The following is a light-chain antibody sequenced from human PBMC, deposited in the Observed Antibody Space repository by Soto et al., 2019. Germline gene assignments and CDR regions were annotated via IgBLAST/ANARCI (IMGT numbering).Light chain of an antibody. CDR1: NSDVGGYNY. CDR3: SSFTITTTLYV. Sequence: QSALTQPASVSGSPGQSITISCTGTNSDVGGYNYVSWYQQHPGKAPKLMIYEVNNRPSGVSNRFSGSKPGNTASLTISGLQAEDEADYYCSSFTITTTLYVFGTGTKVTVL. CDR2: EVN. V-gene: IGLV2-14*01. J-gene: IGLJ1*01.